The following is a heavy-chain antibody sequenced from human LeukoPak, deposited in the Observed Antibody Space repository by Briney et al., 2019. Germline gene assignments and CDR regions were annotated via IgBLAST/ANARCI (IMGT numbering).Heavy chain of an antibody. V-gene: IGHV3-23*01. CDR1: GFTFSSYA. CDR2: ISGSGGST. D-gene: IGHD3-9*01. CDR3: AKDSREGGYFDWPALLYYYYGMDV. Sequence: GGSLRLSCAASGFTFSSYAMSWVRQAPGKGLEWVSAISGSGGSTYYADSVKGRFIISRDNSKNTLYLQMNSLRAEDTAVYYCAKDSREGGYFDWPALLYYYYGMDVWGKGTTVTVSS. J-gene: IGHJ6*04.